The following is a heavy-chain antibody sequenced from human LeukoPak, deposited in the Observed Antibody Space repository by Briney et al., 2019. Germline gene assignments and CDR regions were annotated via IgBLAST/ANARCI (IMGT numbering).Heavy chain of an antibody. Sequence: GGSLXXSCAASGFTFSSYSMNWVRQAPGKGLEWVSYISSSSSTIYYADSVKGLFTISRDNAKNSLYLQMNSLRAEDTAVYYXARSGGSSWSFQYRNWFDPWGQGTLVTVSS. CDR3: ARSGGSSWSFQYRNWFDP. D-gene: IGHD6-13*01. V-gene: IGHV3-48*01. CDR1: GFTFSSYS. J-gene: IGHJ5*02. CDR2: ISSSSSTI.